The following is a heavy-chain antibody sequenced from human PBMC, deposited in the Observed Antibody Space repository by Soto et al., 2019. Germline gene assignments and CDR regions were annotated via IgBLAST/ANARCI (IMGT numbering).Heavy chain of an antibody. CDR1: GLTFSSYA. D-gene: IGHD5-12*01. CDR2: ISGSGGST. V-gene: IGHV3-23*01. CDR3: AKDLGRGDIVAFYYYYGMDV. Sequence: GGSLRLSCAASGLTFSSYAMSWVRQAPGKGLEWVSAISGSGGSTYYADSVKGRFTISRDNSKNTLYLQMNSLRAEDTAVYYCAKDLGRGDIVAFYYYYGMDVWGQGTTVTVSS. J-gene: IGHJ6*02.